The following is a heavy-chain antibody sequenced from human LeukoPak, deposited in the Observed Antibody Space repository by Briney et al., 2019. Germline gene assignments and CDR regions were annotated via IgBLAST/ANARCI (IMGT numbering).Heavy chain of an antibody. CDR2: IHYSGTT. Sequence: SETLSLTRTVSGVSISSGTYYWGWIRQPPGKGLEWIGSIHYSGTTYYNPSLKSRVTISIDTSKNQFSLRLRSVTAADTAVYYCARGTPYNPWGQGTLVTVSS. D-gene: IGHD4-11*01. CDR1: GVSISSGTYY. V-gene: IGHV4-39*07. J-gene: IGHJ5*02. CDR3: ARGTPYNP.